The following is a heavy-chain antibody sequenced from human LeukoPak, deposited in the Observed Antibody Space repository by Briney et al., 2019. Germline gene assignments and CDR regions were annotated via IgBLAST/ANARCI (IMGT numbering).Heavy chain of an antibody. CDR1: GFTFSSYA. D-gene: IGHD6-19*01. CDR2: ISYDGGNK. Sequence: GRSLRLSCAASGFTFSSYAMHWVRQAPGKGLEWVAVISYDGGNKYSADSVKGRFTISRDNSKNTLYLQMNSLRAEDTAVYYCARPDSSGWYDAYYYYGMDVWGQGTTVTVSS. V-gene: IGHV3-30-3*01. J-gene: IGHJ6*02. CDR3: ARPDSSGWYDAYYYYGMDV.